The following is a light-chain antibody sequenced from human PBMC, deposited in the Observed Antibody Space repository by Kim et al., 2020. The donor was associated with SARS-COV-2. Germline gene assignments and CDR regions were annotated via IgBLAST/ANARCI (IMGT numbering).Light chain of an antibody. Sequence: EIVLTQSPGTLSLSPGERATLSCRASQTVTKNYLAWFQQKPGQAPRLLIYDASRRATGIPDRFSGSGAGTDFTLTINRLEPEDFAVYYCHQCAHSPLTFGGGTKVDIK. V-gene: IGKV3-20*01. CDR3: HQCAHSPLT. CDR2: DAS. J-gene: IGKJ4*01. CDR1: QTVTKNY.